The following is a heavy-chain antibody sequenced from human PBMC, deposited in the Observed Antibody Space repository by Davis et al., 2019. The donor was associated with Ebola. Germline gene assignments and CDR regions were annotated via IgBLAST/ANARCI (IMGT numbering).Heavy chain of an antibody. CDR3: ARLSRSEMAPIG. J-gene: IGHJ4*02. CDR1: GFTFSSYA. V-gene: IGHV3-23*01. CDR2: ISGSGGST. Sequence: GESLKISCASSGFTFSSYAMSCVRQAPGKGLEWVSAISGSGGSTYYADSVKGRFTISRDNSKNTLYLQMNSLRDEDTAVYYCARLSRSEMAPIGWGQGTLVTVSS. D-gene: IGHD5-24*01.